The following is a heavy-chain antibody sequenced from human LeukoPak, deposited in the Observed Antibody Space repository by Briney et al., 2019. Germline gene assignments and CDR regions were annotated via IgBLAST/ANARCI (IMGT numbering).Heavy chain of an antibody. J-gene: IGHJ4*02. CDR1: GGSISSGGYY. CDR2: IYYSGST. Sequence: SQTLSLTCTVSGGSISSGGYYWSWIRQHPGKGLEWIGYIYYSGSTYYNPSLKSRVTISVDPSKNQFSLKLSSVTAADTAVYYCARLHCSSTSCYKKGGYYFDYWGQGTLVTVSS. CDR3: ARLHCSSTSCYKKGGYYFDY. V-gene: IGHV4-31*03. D-gene: IGHD2-2*02.